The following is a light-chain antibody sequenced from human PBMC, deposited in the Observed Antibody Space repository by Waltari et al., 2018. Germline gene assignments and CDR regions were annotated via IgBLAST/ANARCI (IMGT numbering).Light chain of an antibody. CDR2: DAS. CDR3: QQYHSVPLT. J-gene: IGKJ4*01. CDR1: QDIKQS. Sequence: DIHMTQSPSSLSAPVGDRVTITCQASQDIKQSLNWFHQKPGKAPEVLIFDASNSQTGAPSRFSGSGSGTDFTFTISSLQPEDMGTYYSQQYHSVPLTFGGGTKVEIK. V-gene: IGKV1-33*01.